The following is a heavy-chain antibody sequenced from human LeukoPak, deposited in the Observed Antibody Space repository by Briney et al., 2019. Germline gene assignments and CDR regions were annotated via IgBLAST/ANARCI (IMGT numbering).Heavy chain of an antibody. CDR2: INHSGST. V-gene: IGHV4-34*01. J-gene: IGHJ4*02. Sequence: SETLSLTCAVYGGSFSGYYWSWIRQPPGKGLEWIGEINHSGSTNYNPSLKSRVTISVDTSKNQLSLKLSSVTAADTAVYYCARGATLGIAVAGDFDYWGQGTLVTVSS. D-gene: IGHD6-19*01. CDR1: GGSFSGYY. CDR3: ARGATLGIAVAGDFDY.